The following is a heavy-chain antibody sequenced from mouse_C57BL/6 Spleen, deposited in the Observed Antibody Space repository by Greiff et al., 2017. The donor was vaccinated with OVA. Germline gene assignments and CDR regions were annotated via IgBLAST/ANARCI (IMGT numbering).Heavy chain of an antibody. V-gene: IGHV5-4*01. Sequence: EVMLVESGGGLVKPGGSLKLSCAASGFTFSSYAMSWVRQTPEKRLEWVATISDGGSYTYYPDNVKGRFTISRDNAKNNLYLQMSHLKSEDTAMYYCARESTVVATPFAYWGQGTLVTVSA. CDR2: ISDGGSYT. CDR3: ARESTVVATPFAY. CDR1: GFTFSSYA. D-gene: IGHD1-1*01. J-gene: IGHJ3*01.